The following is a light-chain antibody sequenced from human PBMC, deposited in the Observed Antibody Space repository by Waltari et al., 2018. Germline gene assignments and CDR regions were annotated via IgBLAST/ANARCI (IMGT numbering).Light chain of an antibody. CDR3: SSYTSSSNVL. CDR1: SSDIGSYNY. V-gene: IGLV2-14*03. Sequence: QSALTQPASVSGSPGQSITISCTGTSSDIGSYNYVSWYQQHPGKAPKLMIYDVRNRPSGVSNRCSGSKSGNTASLTISGLQAEDEADYYCSSYTSSSNVLFGGGTQLTVL. CDR2: DVR. J-gene: IGLJ2*01.